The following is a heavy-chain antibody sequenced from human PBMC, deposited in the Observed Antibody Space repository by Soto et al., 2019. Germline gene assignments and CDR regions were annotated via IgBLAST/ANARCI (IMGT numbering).Heavy chain of an antibody. Sequence: SETLSLTCAVYGGSFSGYYWSWIRQPPGKGLEWTGEINHSGSTNYNPSLKSRVTISVDTSKNQFSLKLSSVTAAGTAVYYCASRSPPAANWFDPWGQGTLVTVSS. CDR3: ASRSPPAANWFDP. J-gene: IGHJ5*02. CDR2: INHSGST. CDR1: GGSFSGYY. V-gene: IGHV4-34*01.